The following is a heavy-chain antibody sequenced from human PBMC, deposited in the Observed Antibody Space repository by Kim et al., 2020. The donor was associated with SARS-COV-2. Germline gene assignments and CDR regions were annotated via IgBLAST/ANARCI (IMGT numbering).Heavy chain of an antibody. CDR2: ISGSGGST. D-gene: IGHD3-16*01. Sequence: GGSLRLSCAASGFTLRSYAMNWVRQPPGKGLEWVSAISGSGGSTYYADSVKGRFTISRDNSKNTLYLQMNSLRAEDTALYYCAKTEGAGSGAFDIWGQGTMVTVSS. J-gene: IGHJ3*02. CDR1: GFTLRSYA. V-gene: IGHV3-23*01. CDR3: AKTEGAGSGAFDI.